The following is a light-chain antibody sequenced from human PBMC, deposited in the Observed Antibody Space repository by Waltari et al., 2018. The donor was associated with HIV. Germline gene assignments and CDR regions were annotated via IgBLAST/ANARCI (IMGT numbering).Light chain of an antibody. CDR1: SNNVGHQG. CDR3: SGWDSSLGAWV. Sequence: QAGLTQPPSVSKDLRQTATLTCTGDSNNVGHQGAAWLQQHQDHPPKLLSYRNNNRPSGISERFSASRSGNTASLTITGLQPEDEADYYCSGWDSSLGAWVFGGGTKLTVL. J-gene: IGLJ3*02. CDR2: RNN. V-gene: IGLV10-54*04.